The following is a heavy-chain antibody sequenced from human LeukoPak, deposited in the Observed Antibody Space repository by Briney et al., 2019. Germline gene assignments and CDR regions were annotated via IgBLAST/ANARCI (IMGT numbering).Heavy chain of an antibody. D-gene: IGHD6-13*01. CDR3: ARGRRIAAAGSPNWFDP. CDR1: GYTFNGYY. V-gene: IGHV1-2*02. Sequence: ASVKVSCKASGYTFNGYYMHWVPQAPGQGLEWMGWINPNSGGTNYAQKFQGRVTMTRHTSISTAYMELSRLRSDDTAVYYCARGRRIAAAGSPNWFDPWGQGTLVTVSS. CDR2: INPNSGGT. J-gene: IGHJ5*02.